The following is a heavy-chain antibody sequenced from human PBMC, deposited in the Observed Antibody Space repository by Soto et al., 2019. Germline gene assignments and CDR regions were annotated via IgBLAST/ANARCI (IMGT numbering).Heavy chain of an antibody. CDR3: AAQYYYDSNGDFYPSRIDY. CDR2: VYYSGST. Sequence: SETLSLTCTVSGGSISSYYWSWIRQPPGKGLEWIGYVYYSGSTNYNPSLKGRVTISVDTSKKQFSLKLTSATAADTALYYCAAQYYYDSNGDFYPSRIDYWGRGALVTVSS. D-gene: IGHD3-22*01. V-gene: IGHV4-59*01. J-gene: IGHJ4*02. CDR1: GGSISSYY.